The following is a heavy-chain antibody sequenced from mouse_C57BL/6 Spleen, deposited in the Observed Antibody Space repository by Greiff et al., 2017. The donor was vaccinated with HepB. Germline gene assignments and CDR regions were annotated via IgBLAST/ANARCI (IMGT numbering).Heavy chain of an antibody. V-gene: IGHV1-81*01. D-gene: IGHD1-1*01. J-gene: IGHJ2*01. CDR1: GYTFTSYG. CDR3: ARGEDYLYYFDY. CDR2: IYPRSGNT. Sequence: QVQLQQSGAELARPGASVKLSCKASGYTFTSYGISWVKQRTGQGLEWIGEIYPRSGNTYYNEKFKGKATLTADKSSSTAYMALRSLTSEDSAVYFCARGEDYLYYFDYWGQGTTLTVSS.